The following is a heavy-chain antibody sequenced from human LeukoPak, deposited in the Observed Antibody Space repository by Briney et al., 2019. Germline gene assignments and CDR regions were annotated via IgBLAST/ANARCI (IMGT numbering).Heavy chain of an antibody. J-gene: IGHJ4*02. CDR1: GFTFVNYA. Sequence: GGSLRLSCAASGFTFVNYAMSWVRQAPGKGLEWVSAVVGNGGTTFYADSVKGRFTISRDNSKNTVYLQINSLRGEDTAVYYCAKARLSTGWAYNDYWCQGTLVTVSS. V-gene: IGHV3-23*01. D-gene: IGHD6-19*01. CDR2: VVGNGGTT. CDR3: AKARLSTGWAYNDY.